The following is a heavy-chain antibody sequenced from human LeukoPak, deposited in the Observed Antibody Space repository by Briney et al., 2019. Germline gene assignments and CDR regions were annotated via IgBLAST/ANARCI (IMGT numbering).Heavy chain of an antibody. V-gene: IGHV3-66*01. CDR3: ARVTSSSWYNWFDP. J-gene: IGHJ5*02. D-gene: IGHD6-13*01. CDR2: IYSGGST. CDR1: GFTVSSNY. Sequence: GGSLRLSCAASGFTVSSNYMTWVRQAPGKGLEWVSVIYSGGSTYYADSVKGRFTISRDNSKNTLYLQMNSLRAEDTAVYYCARVTSSSWYNWFDPWGQGTLVTVSS.